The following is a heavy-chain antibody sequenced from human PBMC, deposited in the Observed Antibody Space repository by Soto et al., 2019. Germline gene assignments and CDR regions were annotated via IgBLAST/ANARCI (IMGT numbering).Heavy chain of an antibody. Sequence: GASVKVSCKASGYTFTSYGISWVRQAPGQGLEWMGWISAYNGNTNYAQKLQGRVTMTTDTSTSTAYTELSSLRSDDTAVYYCARDWGDRCSSTSCHLSGLYAFDIWGQGKMVTVSS. J-gene: IGHJ3*02. CDR2: ISAYNGNT. CDR1: GYTFTSYG. CDR3: ARDWGDRCSSTSCHLSGLYAFDI. D-gene: IGHD2-2*01. V-gene: IGHV1-18*04.